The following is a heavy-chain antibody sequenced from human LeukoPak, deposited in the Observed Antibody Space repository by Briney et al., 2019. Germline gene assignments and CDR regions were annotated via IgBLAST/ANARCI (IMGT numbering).Heavy chain of an antibody. Sequence: ASVKVSCKSSGYTFTGYYMHWVRQAPGQGLEWMGWINPNSGGTNYAQKFQGRVTMTRDTSISTAYMELSRLRSDDTAVYYCARAVYGGSYYAYWGRGTLVTVSS. CDR1: GYTFTGYY. J-gene: IGHJ4*02. D-gene: IGHD4-23*01. V-gene: IGHV1-2*02. CDR2: INPNSGGT. CDR3: ARAVYGGSYYAY.